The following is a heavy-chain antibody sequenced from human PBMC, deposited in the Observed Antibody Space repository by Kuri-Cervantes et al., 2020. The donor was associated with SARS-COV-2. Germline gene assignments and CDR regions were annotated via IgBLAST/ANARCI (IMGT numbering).Heavy chain of an antibody. D-gene: IGHD1-1*01. CDR3: ARDLYMRRLDAFDI. Sequence: GESLKISCAASGFIFSRYSMNWVRQAPGKGLEWVAVISYDGSNKYYADSVKGRFTISRDNSKNTLYLQMNSLRAEDTAVYYCARDLYMRRLDAFDIWGQGTMVTVSS. J-gene: IGHJ3*02. V-gene: IGHV3-30*03. CDR1: GFIFSRYS. CDR2: ISYDGSNK.